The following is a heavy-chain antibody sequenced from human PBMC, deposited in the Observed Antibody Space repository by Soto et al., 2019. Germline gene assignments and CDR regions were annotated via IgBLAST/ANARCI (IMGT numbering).Heavy chain of an antibody. V-gene: IGHV3-33*01. CDR1: GFTFSSYG. Sequence: QVQLVESGGGVVQPGRSLRLSCAASGFTFSSYGMHWVRQAPGKGLEWVAVIWYYGSNKYYADSVKGRFTISRDNSKNTLYLQMNSLRAEDTAVYYCARDIAAAGTWGQGTLVTVSS. J-gene: IGHJ4*02. CDR2: IWYYGSNK. D-gene: IGHD6-13*01. CDR3: ARDIAAAGT.